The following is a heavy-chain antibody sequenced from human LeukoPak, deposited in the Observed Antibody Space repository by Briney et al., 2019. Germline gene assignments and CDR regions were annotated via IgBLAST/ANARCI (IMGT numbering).Heavy chain of an antibody. V-gene: IGHV3-48*03. CDR2: ISSSGSTI. CDR3: AREDSDIVVVIVHGERYFDY. D-gene: IGHD2-21*01. Sequence: GGSLRLSCAASGFTFSSYEMNWVRQAPGKGLEWVSYISSSGSTIYYADYVKGRFTISRDNAKNSLYLQMNSLRAEDTAVYYCAREDSDIVVVIVHGERYFDYWGQGTLVTVSS. J-gene: IGHJ4*02. CDR1: GFTFSSYE.